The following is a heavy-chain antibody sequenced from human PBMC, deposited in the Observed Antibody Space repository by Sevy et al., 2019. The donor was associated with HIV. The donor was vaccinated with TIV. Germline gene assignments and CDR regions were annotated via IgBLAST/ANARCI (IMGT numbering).Heavy chain of an antibody. V-gene: IGHV3-21*01. Sequence: RGSLRLSCATSGFTFSTYSMNWVRQAPGKGLEWVSSISRSSTYIYYTDSVKGRFTLSRDNARNSLYLQMNSLRVDDTAVYYCARDSGYTGYDWGQGTLVTVSS. CDR1: GFTFSTYS. CDR2: ISRSSTYI. CDR3: ARDSGYTGYD. D-gene: IGHD5-12*01. J-gene: IGHJ4*02.